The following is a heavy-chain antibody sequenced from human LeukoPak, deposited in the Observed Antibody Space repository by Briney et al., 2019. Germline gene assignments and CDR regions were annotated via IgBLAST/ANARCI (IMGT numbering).Heavy chain of an antibody. CDR1: GYPFTRYG. CDR2: INPDNGNT. V-gene: IGHV1-18*01. CDR3: ATYYCSTTSCYPYFFDY. D-gene: IGHD2-2*01. J-gene: IGHJ4*02. Sequence: ASVKVSCKASGYPFTRYGISWVRQAPGQGLEWMGWINPDNGNTKYAQKFQGRVTVTTDTSTSTAHMELRSLRSDDTAVYYCATYYCSTTSCYPYFFDYGGQGTLVTVSS.